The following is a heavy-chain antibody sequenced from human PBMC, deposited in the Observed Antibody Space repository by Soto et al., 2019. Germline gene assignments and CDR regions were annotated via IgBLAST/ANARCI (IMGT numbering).Heavy chain of an antibody. CDR3: ARAREYKNDGCGYGDFDY. V-gene: IGHV4-31*03. D-gene: IGHD3-22*01. CDR2: IYFNGEP. CDR1: GGSITSGASY. Sequence: QVQLQESGPGLVKPSQTLSLTCTVSGGSITSGASYWSWIRQHRGKGLEWIGYIYFNGEPNYTPYLKSGLYKLIDTSKNEFPLKLRSVTVADTAVYYCARAREYKNDGCGYGDFDYWGQGTLVTVSS. J-gene: IGHJ4*02.